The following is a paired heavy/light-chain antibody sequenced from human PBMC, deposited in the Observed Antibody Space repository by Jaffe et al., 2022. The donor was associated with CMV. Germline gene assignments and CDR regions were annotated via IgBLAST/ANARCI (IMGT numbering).Light chain of an antibody. V-gene: IGLV3-25*03. Sequence: SYELTQPPSVSVSPGQTARITCSGDALPKQYAYWYQQKPGQAPVLVIYKDSERPSGIPERFSGSSSGTTVTLTISGVQAEDEADYYCQSADSSGTSLVFGGGTKLTVL. CDR2: KDS. CDR1: ALPKQY. CDR3: QSADSSGTSLV. J-gene: IGLJ2*01.
Heavy chain of an antibody. CDR1: GGSISSSSYY. V-gene: IGHV4-39*01. Sequence: QLQLQESGPGLVKPSETLSLTCTVSGGSISSSSYYWGWIRQPPGKGLEWIGSIYYSGSTYYNPSLKSRVTISVDTSKNQFSLKLSSVTAADTAVYYCAVPLRNWNDGYYYGMDVWGQGTTVTVSS. J-gene: IGHJ6*02. D-gene: IGHD1-20*01. CDR3: AVPLRNWNDGYYYGMDV. CDR2: IYYSGST.